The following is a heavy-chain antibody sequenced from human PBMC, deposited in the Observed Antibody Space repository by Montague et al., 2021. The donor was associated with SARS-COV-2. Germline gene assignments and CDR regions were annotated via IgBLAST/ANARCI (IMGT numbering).Heavy chain of an antibody. J-gene: IGHJ3*02. Sequence: SETLSLTCTVSGGSISSYYWSWIRQPPGKGPEWIGYIYYSGSTNXXPSLKSRVTISVDTSKNQFSLKLSSVTAADTAVYYCAREVRYYYDSSGPGAFDIWGQGTMVTVSS. CDR1: GGSISSYY. CDR3: AREVRYYYDSSGPGAFDI. CDR2: IYYSGST. D-gene: IGHD3-22*01. V-gene: IGHV4-59*01.